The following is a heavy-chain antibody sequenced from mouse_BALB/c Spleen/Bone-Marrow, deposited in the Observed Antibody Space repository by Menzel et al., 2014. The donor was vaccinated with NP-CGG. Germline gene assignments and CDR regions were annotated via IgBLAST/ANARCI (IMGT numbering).Heavy chain of an antibody. V-gene: IGHV14-3*02. Sequence: VQLQQPGAELVKPGASVKLSCTASGFNIKDTYMHWVKQRPEQGLERIGRIDPANGNTKYDPKFQGKATITADTSSNTAYLQLSSLTSEDTAVYYCARSYGSSPFDYWGQGTTLTVSS. CDR1: GFNIKDTY. D-gene: IGHD1-1*01. CDR3: ARSYGSSPFDY. J-gene: IGHJ2*01. CDR2: IDPANGNT.